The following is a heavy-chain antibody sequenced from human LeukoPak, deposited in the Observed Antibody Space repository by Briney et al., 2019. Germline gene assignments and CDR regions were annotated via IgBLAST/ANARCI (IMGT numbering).Heavy chain of an antibody. Sequence: SETLSLTCAVYGGSFSGYYWSWIRQPPGKGLEWIGEINHSGSTNYNPSLKSRVTISVDTSKNQFSLQLNSVTPEDTAVYYCAHEDHYYYGSGSLYYYYMDVWGKGTTVTISS. CDR1: GGSFSGYY. CDR2: INHSGST. J-gene: IGHJ6*03. D-gene: IGHD3-10*01. V-gene: IGHV4-34*01. CDR3: AHEDHYYYGSGSLYYYYMDV.